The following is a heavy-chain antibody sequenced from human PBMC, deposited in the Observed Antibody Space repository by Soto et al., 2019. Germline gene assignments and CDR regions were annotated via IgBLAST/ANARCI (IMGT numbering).Heavy chain of an antibody. V-gene: IGHV3-33*01. J-gene: IGHJ6*02. CDR1: GFTFSSCG. CDR3: ARMGYPYYYYGMDV. CDR2: IWYDGSNK. D-gene: IGHD2-2*01. Sequence: QVQLVESGGGVVQPGRSLRLSCAASGFTFSSCGMHWVRQAPGKGLEWVAVIWYDGSNKYYADSVKGRFTISRDNSKNTLYLQMNSLRAEDTAVYYCARMGYPYYYYGMDVWGQGTTVTVSS.